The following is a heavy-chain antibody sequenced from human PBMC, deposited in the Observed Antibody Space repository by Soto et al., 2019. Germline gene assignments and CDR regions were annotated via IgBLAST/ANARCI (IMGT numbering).Heavy chain of an antibody. CDR1: GFTFSSYG. D-gene: IGHD5-12*01. CDR3: ARDLDSGYDEHYYYYGMDV. CDR2: IWYDGSNK. V-gene: IGHV3-33*01. J-gene: IGHJ6*02. Sequence: HPGGSLRLSCAASGFTFSSYGMHWVRQAPGKGLEWVAVIWYDGSNKYYADSVKGRFTISRDNSKNTLYLQMNSLRAEDTAVYYCARDLDSGYDEHYYYYGMDVWGQGTTVTVSS.